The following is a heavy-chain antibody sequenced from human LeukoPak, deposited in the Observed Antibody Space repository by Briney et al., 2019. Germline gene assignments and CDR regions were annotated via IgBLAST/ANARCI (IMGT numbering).Heavy chain of an antibody. D-gene: IGHD2-15*01. J-gene: IGHJ4*02. CDR3: ARRYRSGGHCYYFDS. V-gene: IGHV4-39*01. Sequence: SETLSLTCTVSGGSISSSSHYWGWIRQPPGKGLEWIGIIYYSGSTYGSTYYNPSLKSRVTVSLDTSKNQFSLTVTSVTAADTAVYYCARRYRSGGHCYYFDSWGQGTLVTVSS. CDR1: GGSISSSSHY. CDR2: IYYSGSTYGST.